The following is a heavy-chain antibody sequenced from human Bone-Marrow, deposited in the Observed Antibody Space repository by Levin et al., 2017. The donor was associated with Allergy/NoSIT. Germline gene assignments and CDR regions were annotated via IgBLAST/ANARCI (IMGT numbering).Heavy chain of an antibody. D-gene: IGHD6-19*01. CDR2: IYRGGGT. CDR3: ARGMTYSSGWLDFDY. V-gene: IGHV3-53*01. CDR1: GFTVSSNY. J-gene: IGHJ4*02. Sequence: SGGSLRLSCAASGFTVSSNYMNWVRQAPGKGLEWVSVIYRGGGTYYADSVKGRFIISRDNSKNTVYLQMDSLTAADTAVYFCARGMTYSSGWLDFDYWGQVTVVTVSS.